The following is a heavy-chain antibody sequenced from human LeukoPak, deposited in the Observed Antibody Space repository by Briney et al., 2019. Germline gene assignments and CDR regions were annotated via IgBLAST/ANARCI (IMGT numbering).Heavy chain of an antibody. V-gene: IGHV4-4*02. CDR2: IYHSGNS. J-gene: IGHJ4*02. CDR3: ARASSWYALAY. Sequence: PSETLSLTCAVSGASINSSFSWCWVRPPPGKGLEWIGEIYHSGNSNYNPSVKSRVTISIDKSKNQFSLKLSSVTAADTAVYYCARASSWYALAYWGQGTLVTVSS. CDR1: GASINSSFS. D-gene: IGHD6-13*01.